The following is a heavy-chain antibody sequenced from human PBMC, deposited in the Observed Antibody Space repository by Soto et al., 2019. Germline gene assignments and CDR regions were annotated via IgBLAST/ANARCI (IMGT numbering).Heavy chain of an antibody. D-gene: IGHD2-8*01. CDR3: ARGERYCTNGVCYSRWFDP. V-gene: IGHV4-59*01. Sequence: SETLSLTCTVSGGSISSYYWSWIRQPPGKGLEWIGYIYYSGSTNYDPSLKSRVTISVDTSKNQFSLKLSSVTAADTAVYYCARGERYCTNGVCYSRWFDPWGQGTLVTVSS. CDR2: IYYSGST. J-gene: IGHJ5*02. CDR1: GGSISSYY.